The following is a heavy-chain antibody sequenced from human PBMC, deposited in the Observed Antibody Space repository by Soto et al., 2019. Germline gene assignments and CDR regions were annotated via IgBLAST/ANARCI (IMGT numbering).Heavy chain of an antibody. J-gene: IGHJ4*02. CDR3: ARISYWVKDY. CDR2: FYYTGTT. Sequence: SETLSLTCTVSGASLSSGSYYWSWIRQPPGKGLEWIGYFYYTGTTKYNPSLESRVTISADTSKNQFSLNLTSVAAADTAVYYCARISYWVKDYWGQGALVTVSS. D-gene: IGHD2-8*02. CDR1: GASLSSGSYY. V-gene: IGHV4-61*01.